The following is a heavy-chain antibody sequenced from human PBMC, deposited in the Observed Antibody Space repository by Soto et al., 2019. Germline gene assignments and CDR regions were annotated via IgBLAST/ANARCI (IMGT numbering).Heavy chain of an antibody. CDR3: AREDPPLDYYDSSGVRFDP. D-gene: IGHD3-22*01. J-gene: IGHJ5*02. CDR1: GFTFSSYG. CDR2: IWYDGSNK. V-gene: IGHV3-33*01. Sequence: ESGGGVVQPGRSLRLSCAASGFTFSSYGMHWVRQAPGKGLEWVAVIWYDGSNKYYADSVKGRFTISRDNSKNTLYLQMNSLRAEDTAVYYCAREDPPLDYYDSSGVRFDPWGQGTLVTVSS.